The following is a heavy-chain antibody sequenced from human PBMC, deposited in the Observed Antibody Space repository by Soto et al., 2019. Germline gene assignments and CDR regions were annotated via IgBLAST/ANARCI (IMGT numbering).Heavy chain of an antibody. CDR1: GFTFSSYG. J-gene: IGHJ4*02. CDR2: ISYDGSNK. CDR3: AQGGVSGWYGGVDY. D-gene: IGHD6-19*01. Sequence: QVQLVESGGGVVQPGRSLRLSCAASGFTFSSYGMHWVRQAPGKGLEWVAVISYDGSNKYYADSVKGRFTISRDNSKNPLYLHMNSLRAEDTAVYYCAQGGVSGWYGGVDYGGQGNLVTVSS. V-gene: IGHV3-30*18.